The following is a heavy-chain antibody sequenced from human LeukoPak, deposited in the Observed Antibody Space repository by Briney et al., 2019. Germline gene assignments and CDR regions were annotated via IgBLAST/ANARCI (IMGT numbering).Heavy chain of an antibody. V-gene: IGHV3-23*01. CDR1: GFTFSSYA. J-gene: IGHJ4*02. CDR2: ISGSGGSI. Sequence: GGSLRLSCAASGFTFSSYAMSWVRQAPGKGLEWVSAISGSGGSIYYADPVKGRFTISRDNSKNTLYLQMNSLRAEDTAVYYCAKRSDSSGYYLDYWGQGTLVTVSS. D-gene: IGHD3-22*01. CDR3: AKRSDSSGYYLDY.